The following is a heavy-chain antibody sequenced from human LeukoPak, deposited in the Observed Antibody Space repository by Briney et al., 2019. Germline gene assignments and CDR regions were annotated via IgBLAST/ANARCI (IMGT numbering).Heavy chain of an antibody. V-gene: IGHV1-2*02. CDR1: GYTFTSYD. Sequence: ASVKVSCKASGYTFTSYDINWVRQATGQGLEWMGWINPNSGGTNYAQKFQGRVTMTRDTSISTAYMELSRLRSDDTAVYHCARANGYSGYDWEFDYWGQGTLVTVSS. D-gene: IGHD5-12*01. CDR3: ARANGYSGYDWEFDY. CDR2: INPNSGGT. J-gene: IGHJ4*02.